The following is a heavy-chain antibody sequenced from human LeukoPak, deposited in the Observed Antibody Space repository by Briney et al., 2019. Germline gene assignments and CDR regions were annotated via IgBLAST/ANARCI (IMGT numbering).Heavy chain of an antibody. Sequence: PSETLSLTCAVYGGSFSGYYWSWIRQPPGKGLEWIGEINHSGSTNYNPSLKSRVTISVDTSKNQFSLKLSSVTAADTAVYYCARVRYSSSWYHFDYWGQGTLVTVSS. V-gene: IGHV4-34*01. CDR1: GGSFSGYY. J-gene: IGHJ4*02. CDR2: INHSGST. D-gene: IGHD6-13*01. CDR3: ARVRYSSSWYHFDY.